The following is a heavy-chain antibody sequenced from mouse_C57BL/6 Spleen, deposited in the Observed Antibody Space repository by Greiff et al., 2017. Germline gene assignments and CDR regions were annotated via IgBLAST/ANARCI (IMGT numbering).Heavy chain of an antibody. J-gene: IGHJ4*01. CDR2: IYPGDGDT. CDR3: ARTNYVNYAMDY. D-gene: IGHD5-5*01. Sequence: QVQLQQSGPELVKPGASVKISCKASGYAFSSSWMNWVKQRPGKGLEWIGRIYPGDGDTNYNGKFKGKATLTADQSSSTAYMQLSSLTSEDSAVYFCARTNYVNYAMDYWGQGTSVTVSS. CDR1: GYAFSSSW. V-gene: IGHV1-82*01.